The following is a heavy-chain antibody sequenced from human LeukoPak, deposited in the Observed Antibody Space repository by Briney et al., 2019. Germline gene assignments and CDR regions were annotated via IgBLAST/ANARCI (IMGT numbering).Heavy chain of an antibody. D-gene: IGHD3-9*01. CDR3: AKWGDYDILTGYYVSDF. CDR1: GFIFRNYA. CDR2: ITGSGDTT. J-gene: IGHJ4*02. Sequence: QPGASLRLSCAAPGFIFRNYAMSWVRQAPGKGLEWVSAITGSGDTTYYADSVKGRFTISRDNSKNTLYVEMNTLGAEDTAVYYCAKWGDYDILTGYYVSDFWGQGTLVTVSS. V-gene: IGHV3-23*01.